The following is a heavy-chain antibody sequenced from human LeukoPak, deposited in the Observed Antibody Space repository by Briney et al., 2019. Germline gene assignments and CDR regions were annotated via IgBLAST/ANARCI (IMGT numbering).Heavy chain of an antibody. D-gene: IGHD3-22*01. V-gene: IGHV4-38-2*01. J-gene: IGHJ4*02. CDR1: GYSISSGYY. Sequence: SETLSLTCAVSGYSISSGYYWGWIRQPPGKGLEWIGSIYHSGSTYYNPPLKSRVTISVDTSKNQFSLKLSSVTAADTAVYYCARADYDSSGWVDYWGQGTLVTVSS. CDR3: ARADYDSSGWVDY. CDR2: IYHSGST.